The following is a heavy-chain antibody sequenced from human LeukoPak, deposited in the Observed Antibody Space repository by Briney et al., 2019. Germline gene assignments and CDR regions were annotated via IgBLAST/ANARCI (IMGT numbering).Heavy chain of an antibody. D-gene: IGHD6-6*01. CDR3: ARDWSGSSSRFFDY. J-gene: IGHJ4*02. Sequence: GGSLRLSCAASGFTFSSYGMHWVSQAPGKGLEWVAVIWYDGSNIYYADSAKGRFTISRDNSKKTLCLQMNSLRAEDTAVYYCARDWSGSSSRFFDYWGQGTLVTVSS. CDR1: GFTFSSYG. CDR2: IWYDGSNI. V-gene: IGHV3-33*01.